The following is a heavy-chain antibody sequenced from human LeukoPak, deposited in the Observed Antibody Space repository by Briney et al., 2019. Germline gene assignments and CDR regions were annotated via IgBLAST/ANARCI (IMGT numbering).Heavy chain of an antibody. CDR1: GGTFSSYA. V-gene: IGHV1-69*05. CDR3: ARRGCSYGYYFDY. D-gene: IGHD5-18*01. Sequence: GASVKVSCKASGGTFSSYAISWVRQAPRQGLEWMGRIIPIFGTANYAQKFQGRVTITTDESTSTAYMELSSLRSEDTAVYYCARRGCSYGYYFDYWGQGTLVTVSS. J-gene: IGHJ4*02. CDR2: IIPIFGTA.